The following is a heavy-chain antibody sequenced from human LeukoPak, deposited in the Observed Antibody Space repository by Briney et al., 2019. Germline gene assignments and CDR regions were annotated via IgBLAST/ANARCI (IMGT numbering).Heavy chain of an antibody. J-gene: IGHJ6*02. CDR3: ARGLSEDYYYGMDV. V-gene: IGHV4-59*01. D-gene: IGHD6-25*01. CDR1: GGSISSYY. CDR2: IYYSGST. Sequence: TSETLSLTCTVSGGSISSYYWGWIRQPPGKGLEWIGYIYYSGSTNYNPSLKSRVTISVDTSKNQFSLKLSSVTAADTAVYYCARGLSEDYYYGMDVWGQGTTVTVSS.